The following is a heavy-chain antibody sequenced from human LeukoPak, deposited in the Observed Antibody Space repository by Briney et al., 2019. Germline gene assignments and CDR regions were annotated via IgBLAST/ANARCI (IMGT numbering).Heavy chain of an antibody. CDR1: GFTFSTFA. Sequence: GGSLRLSCAASGFTFSTFAMIWVRQPPGKGLEWVSSIFPSGDEIHYADSVRGRFTISRDNSKSTLSLQMNRLRAEDTAMYYCATYRQVLLPFESWGQGTLVTVSS. CDR3: ATYRQVLLPFES. CDR2: IFPSGDEI. J-gene: IGHJ4*02. D-gene: IGHD2-8*02. V-gene: IGHV3-23*01.